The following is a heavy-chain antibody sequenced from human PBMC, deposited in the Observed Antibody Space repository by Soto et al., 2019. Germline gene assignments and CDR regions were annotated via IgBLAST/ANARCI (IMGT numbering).Heavy chain of an antibody. Sequence: TSETLSLTCTVSGGSISSYYWSWIRQPPGKGLEWIGYIYYSGSTNYNPSLKSRVTISVDTSKNQFSLKLSSVTAADTAVYYCARDGYIAAAGTEDYFDYWGQGTLVTVSS. V-gene: IGHV4-59*01. CDR1: GGSISSYY. J-gene: IGHJ4*02. D-gene: IGHD6-13*01. CDR3: ARDGYIAAAGTEDYFDY. CDR2: IYYSGST.